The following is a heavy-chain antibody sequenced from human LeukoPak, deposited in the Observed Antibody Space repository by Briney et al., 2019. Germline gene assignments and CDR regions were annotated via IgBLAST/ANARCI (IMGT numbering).Heavy chain of an antibody. CDR3: AREFGLYCSSTSCAEIPNYYHYGMDV. CDR1: GFTLSSYA. CDR2: ISYDGSNK. J-gene: IGHJ6*02. D-gene: IGHD2-2*01. Sequence: GGSLRLSCAASGFTLSSYAKHWVRQAPGKGLEWVAVISYDGSNKYYADSVKGRFTISRDNSKNTLYLQMNSLRAEDTAVYYCAREFGLYCSSTSCAEIPNYYHYGMDVWGQGTTVTVSS. V-gene: IGHV3-30-3*01.